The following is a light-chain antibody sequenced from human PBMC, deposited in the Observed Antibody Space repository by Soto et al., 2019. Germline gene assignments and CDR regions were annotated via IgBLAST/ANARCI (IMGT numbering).Light chain of an antibody. Sequence: EIVLTQSPGTLSLSPGERATLSCRASQSVSSSYLAWYQQKPGQAPRLLIYGASSRATGIPGRFSGSGSGRDFTLTISRLETEDFAVYYCQQYGSSPAFTFGGGTKVEIK. V-gene: IGKV3-20*01. CDR2: GAS. CDR1: QSVSSSY. CDR3: QQYGSSPAFT. J-gene: IGKJ4*01.